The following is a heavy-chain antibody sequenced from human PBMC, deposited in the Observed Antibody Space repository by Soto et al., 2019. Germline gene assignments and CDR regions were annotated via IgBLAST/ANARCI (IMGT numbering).Heavy chain of an antibody. CDR1: GGPVSSGSYY. Sequence: ETLSLTCTVSGGPVSSGSYYWNWIRQPPGKGLEWIGYVYYSGTTNYNPSLKSRVTISVDTSKSQFSLNLSSVTAADTAVYYCARLPRTGSPRYYFDSWGQGTLVTVSS. CDR2: VYYSGTT. D-gene: IGHD1-1*01. CDR3: ARLPRTGSPRYYFDS. V-gene: IGHV4-61*01. J-gene: IGHJ4*02.